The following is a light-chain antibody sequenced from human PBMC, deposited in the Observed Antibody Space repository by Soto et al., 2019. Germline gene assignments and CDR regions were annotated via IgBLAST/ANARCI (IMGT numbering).Light chain of an antibody. Sequence: EIVLTQPPATLSLSPGERATLSCRASQSVSSYLAWYQQKPGQAPRLLIYDASNRATGIPARFSGSGSGTDFTLTISSLEPEDFAVYFCQQYNIWPLWTFGQGTKVDSK. CDR2: DAS. V-gene: IGKV3-11*01. CDR3: QQYNIWPLWT. J-gene: IGKJ1*01. CDR1: QSVSSY.